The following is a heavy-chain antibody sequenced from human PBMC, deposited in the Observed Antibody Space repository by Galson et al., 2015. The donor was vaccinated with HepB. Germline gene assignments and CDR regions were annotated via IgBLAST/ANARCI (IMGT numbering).Heavy chain of an antibody. CDR1: GFTFSDYY. CDR2: ISSSSSYT. CDR3: AREGAVAGTGTDY. J-gene: IGHJ4*02. V-gene: IGHV3-11*06. D-gene: IGHD6-19*01. Sequence: SLRLSCAASGFTFSDYYMSWIRQAPGKGLEWVSYISSSSSYTNYADSVKGRFTISRDNAENSLYLQMNSLRAEDTAVYYCAREGAVAGTGTDYWGQGTLVTVSS.